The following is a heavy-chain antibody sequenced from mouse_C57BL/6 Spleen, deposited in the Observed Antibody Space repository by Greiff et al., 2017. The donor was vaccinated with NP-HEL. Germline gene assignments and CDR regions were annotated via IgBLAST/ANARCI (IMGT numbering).Heavy chain of an antibody. V-gene: IGHV1-76*01. CDR1: GYTFTDYY. J-gene: IGHJ4*01. CDR3: ARSRLRRYAMDY. Sequence: QVQLQQSGAELVRPGASVKLSCKASGYTFTDYYINWVKQRPGQGLEWIARIYPGSGNTYYNEKFKGKATLTAEKSSSTAYMQLSSLTSEDSAVYFCARSRLRRYAMDYWGQGTSVTVSS. CDR2: IYPGSGNT. D-gene: IGHD2-4*01.